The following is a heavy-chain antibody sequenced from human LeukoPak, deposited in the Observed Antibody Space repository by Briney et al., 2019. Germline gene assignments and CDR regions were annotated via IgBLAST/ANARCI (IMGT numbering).Heavy chain of an antibody. D-gene: IGHD3-22*01. CDR3: ARNPPYYYDGSGYLDY. V-gene: IGHV4-38-2*02. J-gene: IGHJ4*02. CDR2: IYHSGST. CDR1: GYSISSGYY. Sequence: SETLSLTCTVSGYSISSGYYWGWIRQLPGKGLEWIGSIYHSGSTYYNPSLKSRVTISVDTSKNQFSLKLSSVTAADTAVYYCARNPPYYYDGSGYLDYWGQGTLVTVSS.